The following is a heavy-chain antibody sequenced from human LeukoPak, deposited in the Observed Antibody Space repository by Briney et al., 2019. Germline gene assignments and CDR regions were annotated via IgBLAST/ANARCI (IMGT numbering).Heavy chain of an antibody. CDR1: GFTFSSYG. V-gene: IGHV3-30*18. J-gene: IGHJ4*02. CDR2: ISYDGSNK. CDR3: AKARYSGSYSDY. D-gene: IGHD1-26*01. Sequence: GRSLRLSCAASGFTFSSYGMHWVRQAPGKGLEWVAVISYDGSNKYYADSVKGRFTISRDNSKNTLYLQMNSLRAEDTAVYYCAKARYSGSYSDYWGQGTLVTVSS.